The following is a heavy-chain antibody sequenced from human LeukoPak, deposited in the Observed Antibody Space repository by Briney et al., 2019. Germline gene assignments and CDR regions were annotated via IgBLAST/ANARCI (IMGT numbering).Heavy chain of an antibody. CDR1: GFTFSSYG. CDR3: ARDRVDTAAAGGYYYYYGMDV. Sequence: PGGSLRLSCAASGFTFSSYGMHWVRQAPGKGLEWVAVISYDGSNKYYADSVKGRFTISRDNSKNTLYLQMNSLRAEDTAVYYCARDRVDTAAAGGYYYYYGMDVWGQGTTVTVSS. V-gene: IGHV3-30*03. CDR2: ISYDGSNK. J-gene: IGHJ6*02. D-gene: IGHD6-13*01.